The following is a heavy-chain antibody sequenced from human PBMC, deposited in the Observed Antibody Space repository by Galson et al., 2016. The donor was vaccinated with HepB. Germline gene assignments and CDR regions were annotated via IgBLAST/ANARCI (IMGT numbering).Heavy chain of an antibody. D-gene: IGHD3-3*01. CDR2: SSYSGTT. CDR3: ARIDAFYDFWPGFENLNAFDI. Sequence: TLSLTCTLSGGSMNSGDFHWSWIRQSPGKGLEWIGCSSYSGTTYYSPSLQSRVSISVDTSKNQFSLRLNSVTVADTAVYYCARIDAFYDFWPGFENLNAFDIWGQGTMVTVSS. J-gene: IGHJ3*02. V-gene: IGHV4-30-4*01. CDR1: GGSMNSGDFH.